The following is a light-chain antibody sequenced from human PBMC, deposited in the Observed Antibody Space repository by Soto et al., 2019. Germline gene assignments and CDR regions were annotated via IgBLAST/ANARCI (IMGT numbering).Light chain of an antibody. Sequence: EIVVTQSPGPLSLSPGERATLSCRASQSVSSNSLVWYQQKPGQAPRLLISGASTRATGIPARFSASGSGTEFTLTISSLQSEDFAVYFCQQYNHWPTFGQGTRLEIK. CDR1: QSVSSN. CDR3: QQYNHWPT. CDR2: GAS. J-gene: IGKJ5*01. V-gene: IGKV3-15*01.